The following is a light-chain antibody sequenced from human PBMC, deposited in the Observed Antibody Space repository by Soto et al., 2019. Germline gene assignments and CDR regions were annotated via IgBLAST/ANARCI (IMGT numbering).Light chain of an antibody. Sequence: LTQPASVSGSPGQSITISCTGTSSDVGSYNLVSWYQQHPGKAPKLMIYEVSKRPSGVSNRFSGSKSGNTASLTISGLQAEDEADYYCYSYAGSSTFVLGTGTKVTVL. CDR3: YSYAGSSTFV. CDR1: SSDVGSYNL. V-gene: IGLV2-23*02. CDR2: EVS. J-gene: IGLJ1*01.